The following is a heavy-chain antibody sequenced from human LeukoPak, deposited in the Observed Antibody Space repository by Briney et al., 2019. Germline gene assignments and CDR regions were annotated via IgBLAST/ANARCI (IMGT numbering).Heavy chain of an antibody. J-gene: IGHJ4*02. D-gene: IGHD6-19*01. CDR3: ARDKQYSSGWYEGY. V-gene: IGHV3-23*01. Sequence: PGGSLRLSCAASGFTFSSYAMTWVRQAPGKGLEWVSAISNSGGGTYYADSVKGRFTISRDDAKNSLYLQMNSLRAEDTAVYYCARDKQYSSGWYEGYWGQGTLVTVSS. CDR2: ISNSGGGT. CDR1: GFTFSSYA.